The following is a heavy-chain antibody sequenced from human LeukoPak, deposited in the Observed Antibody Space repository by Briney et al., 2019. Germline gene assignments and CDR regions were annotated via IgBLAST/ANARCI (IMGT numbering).Heavy chain of an antibody. V-gene: IGHV1-18*01. Sequence: ASVKVSCKASGYTFTSYGISWVRQAPGQGLEWMGWISAYNGNTNYAQKLQGRVTMTTDTSTSTAYMELRSLRSDDTAVYYCARDVCHHGSGFLVVGCYYYYMDVWGKGTTVTVSS. J-gene: IGHJ6*03. D-gene: IGHD3-10*01. CDR3: ARDVCHHGSGFLVVGCYYYYMDV. CDR2: ISAYNGNT. CDR1: GYTFTSYG.